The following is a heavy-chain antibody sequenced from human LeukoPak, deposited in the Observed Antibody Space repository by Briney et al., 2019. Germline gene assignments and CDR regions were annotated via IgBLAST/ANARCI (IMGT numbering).Heavy chain of an antibody. CDR3: ARGRPRSGWFDY. CDR1: GGSFSGYY. V-gene: IGHV4-34*01. J-gene: IGHJ4*02. CDR2: INHSGST. D-gene: IGHD6-19*01. Sequence: KTSETLSLTCAVYGGSFSGYYWSWIRQPPGKGLEWIGEINHSGSTNYNPSLKSRVTISVDTSKNQFSLKLSSVTAADTAVYYCARGRPRSGWFDYWGQGTLVTVSS.